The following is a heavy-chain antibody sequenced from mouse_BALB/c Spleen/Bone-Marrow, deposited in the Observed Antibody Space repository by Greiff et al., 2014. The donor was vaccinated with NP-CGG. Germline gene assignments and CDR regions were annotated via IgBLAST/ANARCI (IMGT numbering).Heavy chain of an antibody. D-gene: IGHD1-1*01. CDR2: INPGSGGT. J-gene: IGHJ3*01. CDR3: ARSRDYYDNNSFAY. Sequence: VQLVESGAELVRPGTSLKVSCQAPGYVFTDFLLEWVKQRPGQGLEWVGVINPGSGGTNYNEKFKDKATLTADRSSSTAYMQLSGLTSDDSAVYFCARSRDYYDNNSFAYWGQGTLVTVSA. CDR1: GYVFTDFL. V-gene: IGHV1-54*03.